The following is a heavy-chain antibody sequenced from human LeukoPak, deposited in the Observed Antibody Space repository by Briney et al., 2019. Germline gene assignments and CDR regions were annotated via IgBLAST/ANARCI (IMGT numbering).Heavy chain of an antibody. V-gene: IGHV3-30*02. CDR1: GFTFSSYW. CDR3: AKGTGTTSSSGYYGAFNI. J-gene: IGHJ3*02. CDR2: IRYDGSNK. D-gene: IGHD3-22*01. Sequence: GGSLRLSCEASGFTFSSYWMSWVRQAPGKGLEWVAFIRYDGSNKYYADSVKGRFTISRDNSKNTLYLPMNSLRAEDTAVYYCAKGTGTTSSSGYYGAFNIWGQGTMVTVSS.